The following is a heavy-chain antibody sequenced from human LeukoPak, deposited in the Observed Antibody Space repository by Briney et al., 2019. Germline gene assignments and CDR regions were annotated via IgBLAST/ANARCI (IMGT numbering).Heavy chain of an antibody. CDR3: ARDGYSFGHDFDY. Sequence: GGSLRLSCAASGFTFSSYWMHWVRHTPGKGLVWVSRIKGDGSSTSYAGSVKGRFTISRDNAKNTLYLQMNSLRAEDTAVYYCARDGYSFGHDFDYWGQGTLVTVSS. D-gene: IGHD5-18*01. CDR2: IKGDGSST. J-gene: IGHJ4*02. V-gene: IGHV3-74*01. CDR1: GFTFSSYW.